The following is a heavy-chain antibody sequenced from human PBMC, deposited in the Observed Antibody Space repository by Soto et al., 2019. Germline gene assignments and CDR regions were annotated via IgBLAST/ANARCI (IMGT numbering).Heavy chain of an antibody. D-gene: IGHD1-26*01. CDR1: GFPFSIYS. Sequence: SLGLSCVASGFPFSIYSIHWVRQGPGKGLEWLALLSYDGGTKYYADSVRGRFTISRDLSKNTVYLQMNSLRAEDTALYFCARDYSLYDYYYYYGMDVWGQGTTVTVSS. J-gene: IGHJ6*02. CDR2: LSYDGGTK. CDR3: ARDYSLYDYYYYYGMDV. V-gene: IGHV3-30-3*01.